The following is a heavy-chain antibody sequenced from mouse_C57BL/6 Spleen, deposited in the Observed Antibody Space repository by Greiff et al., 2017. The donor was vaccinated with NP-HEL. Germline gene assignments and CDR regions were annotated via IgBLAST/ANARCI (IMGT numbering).Heavy chain of an antibody. J-gene: IGHJ4*01. CDR1: GYTFTSYW. Sequence: QVQLKQPGAELVKPGASVKLSCKASGYTFTSYWMHWVKQRPGQGLEWIGMIHPNSGSTNYNEKFKSKATLTVDKSSSTAYMQLSSLTSEDSAVYYCARKGGHVYAMDYWGQGTSVTVSS. CDR3: ARKGGHVYAMDY. CDR2: IHPNSGST. V-gene: IGHV1-64*01. D-gene: IGHD6-1*01.